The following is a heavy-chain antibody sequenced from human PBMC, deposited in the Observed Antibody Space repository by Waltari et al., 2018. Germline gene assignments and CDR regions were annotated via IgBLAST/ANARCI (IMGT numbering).Heavy chain of an antibody. J-gene: IGHJ6*02. CDR3: AKRPGRGGYGMDV. D-gene: IGHD2-15*01. V-gene: IGHV3-23*01. CDR2: ISGSGGST. Sequence: EVQLLESGGCLVQPGWSLSLSCAASGFTFSSYAMSWVRQAPGKGLEWVSAISGSGGSTYYADSVKGRFTISRDNSKNTLYLQMNSLRAEDTAVYYCAKRPGRGGYGMDVWGQGTTVTVSS. CDR1: GFTFSSYA.